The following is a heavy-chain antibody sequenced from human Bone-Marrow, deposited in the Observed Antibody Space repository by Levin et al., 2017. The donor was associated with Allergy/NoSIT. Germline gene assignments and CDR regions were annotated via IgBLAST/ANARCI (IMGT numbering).Heavy chain of an antibody. CDR3: VRVFMFGGHYYRGMDV. CDR1: GDSVSGRNS. V-gene: IGHV4-4*02. Sequence: SETLSLTCAVSGDSVSGRNSWSWVRQVPGKGLQWIGEIYDNGGTNYSPSLKSRLNISVDRSKNQVSLRLTSVTAAGTARYHCVRVFMFGGHYYRGMDVWGQGTTVAVSS. J-gene: IGHJ6*02. D-gene: IGHD3-16*01. CDR2: IYDNGGT.